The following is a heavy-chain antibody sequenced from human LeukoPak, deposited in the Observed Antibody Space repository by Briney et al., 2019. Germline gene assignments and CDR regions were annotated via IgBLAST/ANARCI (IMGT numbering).Heavy chain of an antibody. CDR3: ARNGDPGPYYFDF. D-gene: IGHD2-21*02. J-gene: IGHJ4*02. Sequence: GASVKVSCKASGYTFTDFAMSWARQAPGQGLEWMGKISVYSGHTNSVQKFQGRVTMTRDTSTSTAYMELMSLRPDDTAVYFCARNGDPGPYYFDFWGQGTLVTVSS. CDR1: GYTFTDFA. V-gene: IGHV1-18*01. CDR2: ISVYSGHT.